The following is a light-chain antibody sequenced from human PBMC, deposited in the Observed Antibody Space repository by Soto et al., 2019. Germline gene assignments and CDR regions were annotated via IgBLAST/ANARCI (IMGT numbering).Light chain of an antibody. Sequence: AIQLTQYPSSLSASVGDRVTITCRASQGISSALAWYQQKPGKAPKLLIYDASSLESGVPSRFSGSGSGTDFTLTISSLQPEDFATYYCQQFNSYPITFGQGTRLEMK. CDR1: QGISSA. CDR2: DAS. J-gene: IGKJ5*01. CDR3: QQFNSYPIT. V-gene: IGKV1-13*02.